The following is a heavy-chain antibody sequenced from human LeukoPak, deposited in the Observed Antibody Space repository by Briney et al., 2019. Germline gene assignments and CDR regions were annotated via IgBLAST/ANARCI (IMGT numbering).Heavy chain of an antibody. CDR1: GYTFTTYT. D-gene: IGHD6-13*01. CDR3: AREEGAPIAAANV. J-gene: IGHJ3*01. CDR2: ISPYNGHT. Sequence: GASVKVSCKASGYTFTTYTISWVRQAPRQGLEWMGWISPYNGHTNYAQRLQGRVTMTTDTSTSTAYMELRSLRSDDTAVYYCAREEGAPIAAANVWGLGTMVTVSS. V-gene: IGHV1-18*01.